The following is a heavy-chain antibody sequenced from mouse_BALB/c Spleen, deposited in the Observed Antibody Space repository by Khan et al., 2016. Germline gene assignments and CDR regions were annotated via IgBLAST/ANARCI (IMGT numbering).Heavy chain of an antibody. CDR3: VRDAYYPYALDY. J-gene: IGHJ4*01. D-gene: IGHD1-1*01. V-gene: IGHV10-1*02. Sequence: EVQLVESGGGLVQPKGSLKLSCAASGFTFKTYAMNWVRQAPGKGLEWIARIRSESNNFATYYADSVKDRFTISRDDSQNMLSLQMNTLQTEDTAMYYCVRDAYYPYALDYWGQGTSVTVSS. CDR1: GFTFKTYA. CDR2: IRSESNNFAT.